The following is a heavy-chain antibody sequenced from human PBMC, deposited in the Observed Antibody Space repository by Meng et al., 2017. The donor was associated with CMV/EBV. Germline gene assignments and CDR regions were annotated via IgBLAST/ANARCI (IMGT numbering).Heavy chain of an antibody. CDR1: GFTLSSYG. CDR3: ANRYSGYEDVWYFDY. Sequence: GGSLRLSCTMSGFTLSSYGMHWVRQAPGKGLEWVAFIRDDGSNTYHADSVKGRFTISRGNSKNTLYLQMNSLRTEDTAVYYCANRYSGYEDVWYFDYWGQGTLVTVSS. D-gene: IGHD5-12*01. CDR2: IRDDGSNT. J-gene: IGHJ4*02. V-gene: IGHV3-30*02.